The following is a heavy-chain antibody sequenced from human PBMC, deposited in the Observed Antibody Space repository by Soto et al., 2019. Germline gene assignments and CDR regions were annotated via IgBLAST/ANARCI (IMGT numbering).Heavy chain of an antibody. D-gene: IGHD3-10*01. Sequence: SETLSLTCAVSGGSISSGGYSWSWIRQPPGKGLEWIGYIYHSGSTYYNPSLKSRVTISVDRSKNQFSLKLSSVTAADTAVYYCARAHGDFPPDYWGQGTLVTVS. J-gene: IGHJ4*02. CDR2: IYHSGST. V-gene: IGHV4-30-2*01. CDR3: ARAHGDFPPDY. CDR1: GGSISSGGYS.